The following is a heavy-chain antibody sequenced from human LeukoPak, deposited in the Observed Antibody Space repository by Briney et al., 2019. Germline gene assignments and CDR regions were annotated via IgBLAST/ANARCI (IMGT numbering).Heavy chain of an antibody. V-gene: IGHV3-30*02. CDR3: AKAATGNYGFSFDY. CDR2: IRYDGSDK. Sequence: GGSLRLSCAASGFTFSSYGMHWVRQAPGKGLEWVTFIRYDGSDKYYADSVKGRFTISRDNSKNTLYLQMNSLRGEDTAVYYCAKAATGNYGFSFDYWGQGTLVTVSS. D-gene: IGHD3-10*01. J-gene: IGHJ4*02. CDR1: GFTFSSYG.